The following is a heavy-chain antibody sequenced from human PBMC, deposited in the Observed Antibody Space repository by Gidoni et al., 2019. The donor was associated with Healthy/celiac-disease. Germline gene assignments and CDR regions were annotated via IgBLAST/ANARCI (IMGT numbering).Heavy chain of an antibody. Sequence: EVQLLESGGGLVQHGGSLRLSCAASGFNFSSYAMSWVRQEQGKGLEWVSAISGSGGSTYYADSVKGRFTISRDNSKNTLYLQMNSLRAEDTAVYYCAKESGTSYYDILTGYYSDTYYFDYWGQGTLVTVSS. D-gene: IGHD3-9*01. J-gene: IGHJ4*02. CDR1: GFNFSSYA. V-gene: IGHV3-23*01. CDR2: ISGSGGST. CDR3: AKESGTSYYDILTGYYSDTYYFDY.